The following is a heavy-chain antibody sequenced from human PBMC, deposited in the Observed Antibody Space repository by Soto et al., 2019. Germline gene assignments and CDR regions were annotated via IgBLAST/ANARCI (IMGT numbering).Heavy chain of an antibody. CDR3: AKDELLWFGELNN. CDR2: ISFDGSNI. D-gene: IGHD3-10*01. V-gene: IGHV3-30*18. Sequence: QVQLVESGGGVVQPGRSLRLSCVAYGSTFSSYGFHWVRQAPGKGLEWVAVISFDGSNIYYTDSVRGRFTISRDNSKNTVYLQMNSLRAEDSALYYCAKDELLWFGELNNWGQGTLVTVSS. CDR1: GSTFSSYG. J-gene: IGHJ4*02.